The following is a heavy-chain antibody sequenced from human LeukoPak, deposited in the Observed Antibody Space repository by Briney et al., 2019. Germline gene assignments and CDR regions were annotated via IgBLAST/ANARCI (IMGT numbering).Heavy chain of an antibody. CDR1: GFIVSTIY. CDR2: MYSGGAI. Sequence: GGSLRLSCAPSGFIVSTIYVSWVGQAPGKGLEWVSVMYSGGAIHYADSVKGRFTISRDNSKNTLYLQMNSLRAEDTAMYFCAIGHRSGNPDPVDYWGQGTLVIVSS. CDR3: AIGHRSGNPDPVDY. J-gene: IGHJ4*02. V-gene: IGHV3-53*01. D-gene: IGHD4-23*01.